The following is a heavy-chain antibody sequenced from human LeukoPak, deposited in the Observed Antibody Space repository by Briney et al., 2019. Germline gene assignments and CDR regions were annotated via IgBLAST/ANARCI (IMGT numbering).Heavy chain of an antibody. CDR1: GGSISATGYF. V-gene: IGHV4-39*07. D-gene: IGHD3/OR15-3a*01. J-gene: IGHJ3*02. CDR3: ARVDLQNAFDI. Sequence: SETLSLTCTVSGGSISATGYFWGWIRQPPGKGLEWIGSIYYSGITHYNPSLKSRVTISVDTSKNQFSLKLSSVTAADTAVYYCARVDLQNAFDIWGQGTVVTVSS. CDR2: IYYSGIT.